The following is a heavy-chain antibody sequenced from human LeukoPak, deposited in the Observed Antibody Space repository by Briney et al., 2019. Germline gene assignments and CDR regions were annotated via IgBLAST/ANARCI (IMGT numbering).Heavy chain of an antibody. Sequence: KSGGSLRLSCAASGFTFSSYAMNWVRQAPGKGLEWVSSISGTSSYMYYADSVKGRFTISRDNAKNSLYLQMNSLRVEDTAVYYCARGGGVAARPIWYFDLWGRGTLVTVSS. V-gene: IGHV3-21*01. J-gene: IGHJ2*01. CDR2: ISGTSSYM. CDR3: ARGGGVAARPIWYFDL. D-gene: IGHD6-6*01. CDR1: GFTFSSYA.